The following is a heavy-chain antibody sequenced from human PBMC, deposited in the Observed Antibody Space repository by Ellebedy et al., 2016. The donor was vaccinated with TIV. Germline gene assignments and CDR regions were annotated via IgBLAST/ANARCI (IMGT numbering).Heavy chain of an antibody. CDR2: IILSGSP. CDR3: ATAVRDDWSLSL. J-gene: IGHJ4*02. Sequence: MPGGSLRLSCTVSGGSISRSSYYWGWIRQTPGKGLEWIGEIILSGSPNYNPSPRGRVTMSLDTSKNHFSLNLTSVTAADTAVYYCATAVRDDWSLSLWGQGTQVTVSS. D-gene: IGHD3-9*01. V-gene: IGHV4-39*02. CDR1: GGSISRSSYY.